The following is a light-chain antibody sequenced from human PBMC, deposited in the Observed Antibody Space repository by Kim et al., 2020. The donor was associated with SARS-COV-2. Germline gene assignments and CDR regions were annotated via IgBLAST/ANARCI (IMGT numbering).Light chain of an antibody. CDR1: QSVSTY. J-gene: IGKJ4*01. CDR3: QQRSNWPPT. V-gene: IGKV3-11*01. CDR2: DAS. Sequence: DTVLTQSPATLSLSPGERATLSCRASQSVSTYLAWYQHKPGQPPRLLIHDASNRATGIPPRFSGSGSGTDFTLTISSLEPEDFAIYYCQQRSNWPPTFGGGTKVDIK.